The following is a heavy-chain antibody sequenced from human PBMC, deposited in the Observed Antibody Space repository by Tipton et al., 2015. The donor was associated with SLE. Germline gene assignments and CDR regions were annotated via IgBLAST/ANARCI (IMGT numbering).Heavy chain of an antibody. CDR3: ARGLGVYSSEWRYYFYYMDV. CDR2: VYDSGST. J-gene: IGHJ6*03. V-gene: IGHV4-59*12. Sequence: TLSLTCTVSGGSISSYYWSWIRQPPGKGLERIGYVYDSGSTNYNPSLKSRVTMSVDTSKNQFSLKLSSVTAADTAAYYCARGLGVYSSEWRYYFYYMDVWGKGTT. D-gene: IGHD6-19*01. CDR1: GGSISSYY.